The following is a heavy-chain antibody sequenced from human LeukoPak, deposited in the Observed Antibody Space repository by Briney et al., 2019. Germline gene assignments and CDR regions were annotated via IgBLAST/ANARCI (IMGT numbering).Heavy chain of an antibody. CDR1: GDSISNYY. D-gene: IGHD3/OR15-3a*01. V-gene: IGHV4-59*01. CDR3: AKLPPVGPGLDDY. Sequence: SETLSLTCTVSGDSISNYYWSWVRQPPGKGLEWIGYIYYSGSTNYNPSLKGRVSISADTSKNQFSLKLSSVTAADTAVYYCAKLPPVGPGLDDYWGQGTLVTVSS. J-gene: IGHJ4*02. CDR2: IYYSGST.